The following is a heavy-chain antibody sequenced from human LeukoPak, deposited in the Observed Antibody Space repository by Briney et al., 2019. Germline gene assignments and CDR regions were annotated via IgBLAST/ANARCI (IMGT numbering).Heavy chain of an antibody. J-gene: IGHJ4*02. CDR2: IYSGGST. V-gene: IGHV3-53*01. CDR3: ARALERWLQLDY. D-gene: IGHD5-24*01. CDR1: GFTVSSNY. Sequence: PGGSLRLSCAASGFTVSSNYMSWVRQAPGKGLEWVSVIYSGGSTYYADSVKGRFTISRDNSKNTLYLQMNSLRAEDTAVYYCARALERWLQLDYWGQGTLVTVSS.